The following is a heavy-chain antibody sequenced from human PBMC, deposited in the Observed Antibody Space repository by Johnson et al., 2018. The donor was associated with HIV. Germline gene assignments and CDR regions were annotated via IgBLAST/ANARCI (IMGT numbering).Heavy chain of an antibody. CDR2: IYHDGSHK. Sequence: QMLLVESGGGLVQPGGSLRLSCAASGFTFSSYAMSWVRQAPGKGLEWVAVIYHDGSHKYYADSVKGRFSLSRDITKNTLYLQMNSLRAEDTAVYYCAKEEEDAFDIWGQGTMVTVSS. CDR1: GFTFSSYA. V-gene: IGHV3-30*18. J-gene: IGHJ3*02. CDR3: AKEEEDAFDI.